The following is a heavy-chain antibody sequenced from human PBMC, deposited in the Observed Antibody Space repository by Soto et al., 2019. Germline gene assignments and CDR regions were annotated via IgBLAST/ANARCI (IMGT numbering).Heavy chain of an antibody. CDR2: ISAYNGNT. D-gene: IGHD1-1*01. J-gene: IGHJ4*02. CDR1: GYTFTSYG. CDR3: ARARTGSVHAYYFDY. V-gene: IGHV1-18*01. Sequence: GASVKVSCKASGYTFTSYGISWVRQAPGQGLEWMGWISAYNGNTNYAQKLQGRVTMTTDTSTSTAYMELRSLRSDDTAVYYCARARTGSVHAYYFDYWGQGTLVTVSS.